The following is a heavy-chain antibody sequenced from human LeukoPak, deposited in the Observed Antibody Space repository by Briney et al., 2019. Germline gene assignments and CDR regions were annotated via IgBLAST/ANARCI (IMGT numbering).Heavy chain of an antibody. D-gene: IGHD2-2*01. J-gene: IGHJ6*03. Sequence: SETLCLTCTVSGVSISSYYWSWIRQPPGKGLEWIGYIYYSGSTNYNPPLKSRVTISVDTSKNKLSLKLSSVTPADTAVYYCARVPCSSTSCYHYYYYMDVWGKGTTVTVSS. CDR2: IYYSGST. V-gene: IGHV4-59*01. CDR1: GVSISSYY. CDR3: ARVPCSSTSCYHYYYYMDV.